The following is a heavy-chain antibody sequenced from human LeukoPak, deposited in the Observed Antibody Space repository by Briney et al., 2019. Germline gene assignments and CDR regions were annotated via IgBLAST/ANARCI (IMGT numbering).Heavy chain of an antibody. CDR2: IWYDGSNK. Sequence: PGRSLRLSCAASGFTFSSYGMHWVRQAPGKGLEWVAVIWYDGSNKYYADSVKGRFAISRDNAKNSLYLQMNSLRAEDTALYYCARVKYGDYASGMDVWGQGTTVTVSS. D-gene: IGHD4-17*01. V-gene: IGHV3-33*01. CDR3: ARVKYGDYASGMDV. J-gene: IGHJ6*02. CDR1: GFTFSSYG.